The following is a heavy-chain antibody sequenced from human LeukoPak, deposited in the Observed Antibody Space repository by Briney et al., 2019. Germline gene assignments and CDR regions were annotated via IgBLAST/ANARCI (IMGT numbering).Heavy chain of an antibody. V-gene: IGHV4-30-2*01. D-gene: IGHD2-8*01. Sequence: TLSLTCAVSGRSISRGGYAWSWIRQPAWNGLEWIGYMYHSGSTYYNPSLKSRVTISVDRSKTQFSLKLSSVTAADTAVYYCARGNGAFDIWGQGTMVTVSS. CDR1: GRSISRGGYA. J-gene: IGHJ3*02. CDR3: ARGNGAFDI. CDR2: MYHSGST.